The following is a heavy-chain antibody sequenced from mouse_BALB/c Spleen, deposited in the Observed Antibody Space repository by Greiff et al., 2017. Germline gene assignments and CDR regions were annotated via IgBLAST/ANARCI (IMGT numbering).Heavy chain of an antibody. CDR2: IYPGSGST. CDR3: ARSGSSTMITTDMDY. Sequence: QVQLKQPGAELVKPGTSVKLSCKASGYNFTSYWINWVKLRPGQGLEWIGDIYPGSGSTNYNEKFKSKATLTVDTSSSTAYMQLSSLASEDSALYYCARSGSSTMITTDMDYWGQGTSVTVSS. V-gene: IGHV1-55*01. J-gene: IGHJ4*01. D-gene: IGHD2-4*01. CDR1: GYNFTSYW.